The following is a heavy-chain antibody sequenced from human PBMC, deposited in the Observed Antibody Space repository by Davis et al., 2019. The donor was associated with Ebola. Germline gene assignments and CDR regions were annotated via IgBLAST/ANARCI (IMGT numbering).Heavy chain of an antibody. CDR1: GFTFSSYG. CDR2: ISYDGSNK. Sequence: PGGSLRLSCAASGFTFSSYGMHWVRQAPGKGLEWVAVISYDGSNKYYADSVKGRFTISRDNSKNTLYLQMNSLRAEDTAVYYCAKTPGSSGYYYSDAFDIWGQGTMVTVSS. V-gene: IGHV3-30*18. D-gene: IGHD3-22*01. J-gene: IGHJ3*02. CDR3: AKTPGSSGYYYSDAFDI.